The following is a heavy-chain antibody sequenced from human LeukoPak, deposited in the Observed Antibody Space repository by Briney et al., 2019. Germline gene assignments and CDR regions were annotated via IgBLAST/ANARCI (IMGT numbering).Heavy chain of an antibody. J-gene: IGHJ6*04. D-gene: IGHD2-2*01. V-gene: IGHV3-21*01. CDR1: GFTFSNAR. CDR2: ISSSSSYI. Sequence: GGSLRLSCAGSGFTFSNARMNWVRQAPGKGLEWVSSISSSSSYIYYADSVKGRFTISRDNAKNSLYLQMNSLRAEDTAVYYCARDMIVVVLSGMDVWGKGTTVTVSS. CDR3: ARDMIVVVLSGMDV.